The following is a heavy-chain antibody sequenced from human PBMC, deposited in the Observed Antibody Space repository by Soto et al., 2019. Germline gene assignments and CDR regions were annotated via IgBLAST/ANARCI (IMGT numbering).Heavy chain of an antibody. Sequence: QVQLQESGPGLVKPSQTLSLTCTVSGASVSSGDYYWSWIRQPPGKGLEWIGYISYSGSAYYNPSLKGRVSISVDTSKNQFSLKLSPVTAADTAVYYCATYPRNNGYHFDSWGRGTLVTVSS. D-gene: IGHD1-1*01. V-gene: IGHV4-30-4*01. CDR2: ISYSGSA. J-gene: IGHJ4*02. CDR3: ATYPRNNGYHFDS. CDR1: GASVSSGDYY.